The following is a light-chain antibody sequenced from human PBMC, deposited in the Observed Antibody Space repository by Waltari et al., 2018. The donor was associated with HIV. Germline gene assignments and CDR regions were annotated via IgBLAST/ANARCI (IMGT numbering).Light chain of an antibody. CDR2: EVS. J-gene: IGLJ2*01. CDR3: CAYAGSTTYVI. CDR1: SRDVGGYNL. V-gene: IGLV2-23*02. Sequence: QSALTQPAYVSGSPGQSITLSSTGTSRDVGGYNLVSWYQQHPGKAPKLMIYEVSKRPSGVSNRVSGSKSGNTASLTISGLQAEDEADYYCCAYAGSTTYVIFGGGTKLTVL.